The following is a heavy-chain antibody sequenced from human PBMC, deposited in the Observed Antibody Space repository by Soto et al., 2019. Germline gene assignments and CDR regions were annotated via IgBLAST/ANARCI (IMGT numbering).Heavy chain of an antibody. CDR2: IDPVDSYA. J-gene: IGHJ5*02. Sequence: GESLKISCKGSGFSFTNYWISWVRQMPGKGLEWMGNIDPVDSYANYSPSFQGHVTFSVDTSISTAYLQWSSLKASDTAMYFCARIESIARNWFDPWGQGTLVTVS. V-gene: IGHV5-10-1*01. CDR1: GFSFTNYW. D-gene: IGHD6-13*01. CDR3: ARIESIARNWFDP.